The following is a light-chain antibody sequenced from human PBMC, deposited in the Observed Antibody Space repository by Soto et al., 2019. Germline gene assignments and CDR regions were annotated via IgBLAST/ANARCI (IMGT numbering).Light chain of an antibody. J-gene: IGLJ3*02. CDR3: QAYDYSLTASV. CDR2: GNR. CDR1: TSNLGAGYD. V-gene: IGLV1-40*01. Sequence: QSVLTQPPSVSGAPGQRVTLSCTGNTSNLGAGYDVHWYQQLPGAAPKLVIFGNRNRPSGVPERFSGSKSGTSASLAFTGLQAEDEADYYCQAYDYSLTASVFGGGTKVTVL.